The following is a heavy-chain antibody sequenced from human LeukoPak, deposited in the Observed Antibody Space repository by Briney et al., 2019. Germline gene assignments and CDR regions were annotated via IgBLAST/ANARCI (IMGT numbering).Heavy chain of an antibody. V-gene: IGHV3-7*01. J-gene: IGHJ4*02. CDR1: GFSFRNYW. Sequence: GGSLRLSCEASGFSFRNYWMNWVRQAPGKGLEWVANINQDGSKKHFVGSVEGRFTISRDNAKNSLYLQMNSLRAEDTAVYYCARDGQYSSSWYDFDYWGQGTLVTVSS. D-gene: IGHD6-13*01. CDR2: INQDGSKK. CDR3: ARDGQYSSSWYDFDY.